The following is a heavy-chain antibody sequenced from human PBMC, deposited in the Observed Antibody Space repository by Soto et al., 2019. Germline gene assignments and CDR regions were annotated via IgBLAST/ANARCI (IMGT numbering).Heavy chain of an antibody. V-gene: IGHV4-61*01. CDR3: ARERDSSGYYYYYMDV. CDR2: IYYSGST. D-gene: IGHD3-22*01. CDR1: GGSVSSGSYY. Sequence: SETLSLTCTVSGGSVSSGSYYWSWIRQPPGKGLEWIGYIYYSGSTNYNPSLKSRVTISVDTSKNQFSLKLSSVTAADTAVYYCARERDSSGYYYYYMDVWGKGTTVTVSS. J-gene: IGHJ6*03.